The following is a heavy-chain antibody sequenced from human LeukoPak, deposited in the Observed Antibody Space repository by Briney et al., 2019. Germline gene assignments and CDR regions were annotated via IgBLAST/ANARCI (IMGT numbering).Heavy chain of an antibody. Sequence: GSLRLSCTASGLNFSVYYMTWIRQAPGNGLGAPGNGLEWLSHISKTGTSIYYADSVRGRFTIPRDNAKNSLYLHMNSLRAEDTAVYYCVAGVALDYWGQGALVTVSS. J-gene: IGHJ4*02. V-gene: IGHV3-11*01. D-gene: IGHD3-3*01. CDR1: GLNFSVYY. CDR3: VAGVALDY. CDR2: ISKTGTSI.